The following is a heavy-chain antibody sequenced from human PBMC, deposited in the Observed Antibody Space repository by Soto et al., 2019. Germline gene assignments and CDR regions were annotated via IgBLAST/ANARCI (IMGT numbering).Heavy chain of an antibody. J-gene: IGHJ4*02. CDR3: ATHAGYDILTGYYPY. CDR1: GFTFSSYG. CDR2: ISYDGSNK. V-gene: IGHV3-30*03. Sequence: GSLRLSCAASGFTFSSYGMHWVRQAPGKGLEWVAVISYDGSNKYYADSVKGRFTISRDNSKNTLYLQMNSLRAEDTAVYYCATHAGYDILTGYYPYWGQGTLVTVSS. D-gene: IGHD3-9*01.